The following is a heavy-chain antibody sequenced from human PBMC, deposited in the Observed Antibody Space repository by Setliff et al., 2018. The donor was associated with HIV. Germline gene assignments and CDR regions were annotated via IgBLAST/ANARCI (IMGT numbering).Heavy chain of an antibody. D-gene: IGHD3-22*01. CDR2: VDPEDGET. CDR3: TTPLDSSGYFGSDYFDY. CDR1: GYTFTDYY. J-gene: IGHJ4*02. V-gene: IGHV1-69-2*01. Sequence: ASVKVSCKASGYTFTDYYIHWVQQAPGKGLEWMGRVDPEDGETTYAEKFQGRITITADTSTDTAYLELSSLRSEDSAFYYCTTPLDSSGYFGSDYFDYWGRGALVTVSS.